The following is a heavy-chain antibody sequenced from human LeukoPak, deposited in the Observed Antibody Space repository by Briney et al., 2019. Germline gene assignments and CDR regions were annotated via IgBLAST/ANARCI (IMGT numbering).Heavy chain of an antibody. V-gene: IGHV3-23*01. CDR2: ISGSGGST. Sequence: GGSLRLSCAASGFTFSSYAMSWVRQAPGKGLEWVSAISGSGGSTYYADSVKGRFTISRDNSKNTLYLQMNSLRAEDTAVYYCANPRDSSTWYTFDYWGQRTLVTVSS. D-gene: IGHD6-13*01. CDR1: GFTFSSYA. CDR3: ANPRDSSTWYTFDY. J-gene: IGHJ4*02.